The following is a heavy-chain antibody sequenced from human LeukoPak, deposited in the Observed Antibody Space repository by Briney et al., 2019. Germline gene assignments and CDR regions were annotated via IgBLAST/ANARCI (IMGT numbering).Heavy chain of an antibody. J-gene: IGHJ4*02. CDR1: GYTFTSYY. CDR3: ASGDDFWSGYPPGGY. CDR2: INPNSGGT. V-gene: IGHV1-2*02. D-gene: IGHD3-3*01. Sequence: GASVKVSCKASGYTFTSYYMHWVRQAPGQGLEWMGWINPNSGGTNYAQKFQGRVTMTRDTSISTAYMELSRLRSDDTAVYYCASGDDFWSGYPPGGYWGQGTLVTVSS.